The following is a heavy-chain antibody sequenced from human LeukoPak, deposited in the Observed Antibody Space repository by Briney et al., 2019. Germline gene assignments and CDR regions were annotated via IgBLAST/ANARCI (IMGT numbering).Heavy chain of an antibody. D-gene: IGHD2-21*02. V-gene: IGHV3-33*06. CDR2: IWYDGSNK. CDR3: AKDHCGGDCYSGYFDY. CDR1: GFTFSSYG. J-gene: IGHJ4*02. Sequence: GRSLRLSCAASGFTFSSYGMHWVRQAPGKGLEWVAVIWYDGSNKYYADSLKGRFTISRDNSKNTLYLQLNSLRAEDTAVYYCAKDHCGGDCYSGYFDYWGQGTLVSVPS.